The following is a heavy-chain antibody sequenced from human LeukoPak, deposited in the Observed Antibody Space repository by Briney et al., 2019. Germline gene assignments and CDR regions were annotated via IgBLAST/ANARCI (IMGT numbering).Heavy chain of an antibody. CDR2: ITSSGSST. CDR1: GFIFYSYA. V-gene: IGHV3-64*01. Sequence: GGSLRLSCAASGFIFYSYAMHWVRQAPGRGLEYVSAITSSGSSTFYANSVKGRFTISRDNSKNTLDLQMNSLRAGDTVVYYCAREDTSGWTADRYYYYGVDVWGQGTTVTVSS. J-gene: IGHJ6*02. CDR3: AREDTSGWTADRYYYYGVDV. D-gene: IGHD6-19*01.